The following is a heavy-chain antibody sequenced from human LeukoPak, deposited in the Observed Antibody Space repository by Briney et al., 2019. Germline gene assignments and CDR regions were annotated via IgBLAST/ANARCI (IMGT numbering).Heavy chain of an antibody. CDR2: ISGSGGTT. J-gene: IGHJ4*02. CDR3: AAKIRGNNPFDY. V-gene: IGHV3-23*01. CDR1: GFTFSSYA. D-gene: IGHD1/OR15-1a*01. Sequence: QAGGSLRLSCAASGFTFSSYAMSWVRQAPGKGLEWVSAISGSGGTTYYADSVKGHFTISRDNSKNTLYLQMNSLRAEDTAVYYCAAKIRGNNPFDYWGQGTLVTVSS.